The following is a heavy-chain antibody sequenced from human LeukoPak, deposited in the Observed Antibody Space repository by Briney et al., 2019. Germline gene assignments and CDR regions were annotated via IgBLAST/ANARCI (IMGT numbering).Heavy chain of an antibody. Sequence: GSLRLSCAASGFTFSSYWMHWVRQRPGKGLVWVSRIHLDGRTTNYADSVKGRFTISRDNAKNTLYLEMNSLRPEDTAVYYCARGGSPSDYWGRGTLVSVS. CDR1: GFTFSSYW. CDR3: ARGGSPSDY. D-gene: IGHD3-16*01. V-gene: IGHV3-74*01. CDR2: IHLDGRTT. J-gene: IGHJ4*02.